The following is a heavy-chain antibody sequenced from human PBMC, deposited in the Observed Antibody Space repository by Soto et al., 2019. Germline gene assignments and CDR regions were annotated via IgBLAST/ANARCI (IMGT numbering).Heavy chain of an antibody. J-gene: IGHJ4*02. CDR2: IIPIFGTA. CDR1: GGTFSSYA. D-gene: IGHD6-13*01. V-gene: IGHV1-69*13. Sequence: SVKVSCKASGGTFSSYAISWVRQAPGQGLEWMGGIIPIFGTANYAQKFQGRVTITADESTSTAYMELSSLRSEDTAVYYCAREDPQGAAADPYYFDYWGQGTLVTVSS. CDR3: AREDPQGAAADPYYFDY.